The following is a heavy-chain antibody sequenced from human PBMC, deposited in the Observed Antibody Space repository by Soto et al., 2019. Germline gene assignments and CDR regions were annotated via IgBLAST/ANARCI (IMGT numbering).Heavy chain of an antibody. J-gene: IGHJ6*02. D-gene: IGHD6-19*01. Sequence: GGSLRLSCAASGFTFSSYWMSWVRQAPGKGLEWVANIKQDGSEKYYVDSVKGRFTISRDNAKNSLYLQMNSLRAEDTAVYYCARANSGWYHYYYGMDVWGQGTTVTVSS. CDR1: GFTFSSYW. CDR3: ARANSGWYHYYYGMDV. V-gene: IGHV3-7*05. CDR2: IKQDGSEK.